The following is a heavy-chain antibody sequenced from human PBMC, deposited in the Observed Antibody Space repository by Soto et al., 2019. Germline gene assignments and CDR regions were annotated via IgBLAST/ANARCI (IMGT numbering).Heavy chain of an antibody. D-gene: IGHD3-10*01. Sequence: ASVKVSCKASGYVFIGYGISWVRQAPGQGLEWMGWISRHNGNTNYAQNFRGRVTMTTDASTSTAYMELRSLRSDDTAVYYCARDLDGSGSYYTDYWGQGTLVTVSS. CDR2: ISRHNGNT. CDR1: GYVFIGYG. CDR3: ARDLDGSGSYYTDY. J-gene: IGHJ4*02. V-gene: IGHV1-18*01.